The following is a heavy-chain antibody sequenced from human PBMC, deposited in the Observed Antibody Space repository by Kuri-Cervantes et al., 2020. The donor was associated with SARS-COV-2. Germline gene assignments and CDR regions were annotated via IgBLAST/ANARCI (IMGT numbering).Heavy chain of an antibody. CDR3: ARGRVVPAAIVYYYGMDV. CDR1: GGTFSSYA. V-gene: IGHV1-69*13. Sequence: SVKVSCKASGGTFSSYAIRWVRQAPGQGLEWMGGINPIFGTANYDQMFQGRVTITADESTSTAYMELSSLRSEDTAVYYCARGRVVPAAIVYYYGMDVWGQGTTVTVSS. J-gene: IGHJ6*02. CDR2: INPIFGTA. D-gene: IGHD2-2*01.